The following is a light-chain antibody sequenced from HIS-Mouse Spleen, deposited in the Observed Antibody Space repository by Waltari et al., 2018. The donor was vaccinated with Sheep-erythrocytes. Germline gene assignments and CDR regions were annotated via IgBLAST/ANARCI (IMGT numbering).Light chain of an antibody. CDR2: GAS. Sequence: EIVMTQSTATLSVSPGERATLSCRASQSVSSNLAWYQQKPGQAPRLLIYGASTRATGNPARFSGSGSGTEFTLTISSLQSEDFAVYYCQQYNNWPPTFGQGTKVEIK. CDR3: QQYNNWPPT. J-gene: IGKJ1*01. CDR1: QSVSSN. V-gene: IGKV3-15*01.